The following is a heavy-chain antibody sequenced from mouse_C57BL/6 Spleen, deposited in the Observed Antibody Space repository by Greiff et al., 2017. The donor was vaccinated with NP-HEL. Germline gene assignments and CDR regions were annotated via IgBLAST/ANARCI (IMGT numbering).Heavy chain of an antibody. CDR1: GYSITSGYY. J-gene: IGHJ3*01. Sequence: EVKLMESGPGLVKPSQSLSLTCSVTGYSITSGYYWNWIRQLPGNKLEWMGYISYDGSNNYNPSLKNRISITPDTSKNQFYLKLNSVTTEVTATYCGARGADHVGFAYWGQGTLVTVSA. CDR3: ARGADHVGFAY. V-gene: IGHV3-6*01. CDR2: ISYDGSN.